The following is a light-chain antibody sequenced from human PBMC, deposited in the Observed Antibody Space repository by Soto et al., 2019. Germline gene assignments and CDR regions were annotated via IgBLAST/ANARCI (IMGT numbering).Light chain of an antibody. V-gene: IGKV3-15*01. CDR2: DAS. Sequence: EIVMTQSPATLSVSPGDRATLACSASQSISSNLAWYQQKPCQAPRLLVYDASTRATDFPDRFSGRGSGTEFTLTITSLQSDDSATYYGQHYNNWPLAFGGATKVEIK. CDR1: QSISSN. CDR3: QHYNNWPLA. J-gene: IGKJ4*01.